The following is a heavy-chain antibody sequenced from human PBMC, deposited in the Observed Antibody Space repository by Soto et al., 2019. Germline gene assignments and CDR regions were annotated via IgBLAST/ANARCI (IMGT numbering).Heavy chain of an antibody. V-gene: IGHV3-7*01. CDR1: GFTFSSYW. CDR2: IKQDGSEK. D-gene: IGHD4-17*01. CDR3: ARASDYGMNYVDY. J-gene: IGHJ4*02. Sequence: PGGSLRLSCAASGFTFSSYWMTWVRQAPGKGLEWVANIKQDGSEKYHVDSVEGRFTISRDNARNLLYLHMNSLRAEDTAVYYCARASDYGMNYVDYWGQGTLVTVSS.